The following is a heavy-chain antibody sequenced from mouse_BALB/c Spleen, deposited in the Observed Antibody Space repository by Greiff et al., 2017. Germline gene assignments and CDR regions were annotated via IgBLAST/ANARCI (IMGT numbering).Heavy chain of an antibody. J-gene: IGHJ4*01. V-gene: IGHV3-6*02. CDR1: GYSITSGYY. Sequence: EVQLVESGPGLVKPSQSLSLTCSVTGYSITSGYYWNWIRQFPGNKLEWMGYISYDGSNNYNPSLKNRISITRDTSKNQFFLKLNSVTTEDTATYYCARELEAMDYWGQGTSVTVSS. CDR3: ARELEAMDY. CDR2: ISYDGSN.